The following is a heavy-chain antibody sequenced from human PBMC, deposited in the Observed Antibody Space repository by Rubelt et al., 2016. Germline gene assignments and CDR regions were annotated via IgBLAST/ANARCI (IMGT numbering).Heavy chain of an antibody. CDR2: ISYDGSNK. J-gene: IGHJ4*02. V-gene: IGHV3-30*04. CDR1: GFTFSSYA. Sequence: QVQLVESVGGVVQPGRSLRPSCAASGFTFSSYAMHWVRQAPGKGLEWVAVISYDGSNKYYADSVKGRFTISRDNSKNTLYLQMNSLRAEDTAVYYCARSYSSGWYELDYWGQGTLVTVSS. D-gene: IGHD6-19*01. CDR3: ARSYSSGWYELDY.